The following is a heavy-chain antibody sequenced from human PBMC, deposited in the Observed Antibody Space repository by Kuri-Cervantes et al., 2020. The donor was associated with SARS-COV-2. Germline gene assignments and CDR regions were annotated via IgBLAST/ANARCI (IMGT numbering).Heavy chain of an antibody. J-gene: IGHJ3*02. Sequence: SVKVSCKASGGTFSSYAISWVRQAPGQGLEWMGRIIPILGIANYAQKLQGRVAITADKSTSTAYMELSSLKSEDTAVYYCARSRMTTDAFDIWGQGTMVTVSS. CDR2: IIPILGIA. D-gene: IGHD4-11*01. CDR3: ARSRMTTDAFDI. V-gene: IGHV1-69*04. CDR1: GGTFSSYA.